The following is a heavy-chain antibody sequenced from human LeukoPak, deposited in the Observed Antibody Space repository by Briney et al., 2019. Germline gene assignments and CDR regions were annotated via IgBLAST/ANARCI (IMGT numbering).Heavy chain of an antibody. CDR1: GGPFSRYS. V-gene: IGHV1-69*06. CDR3: ARGRDGYNLVDAFDI. Sequence: VKVSCTASGGPFSRYSISWVRQAPGQGLEGMGGIIPIFGTANYAQKFQGRVTITADKSTSTAYMELSSLRSEDTAVYYCARGRDGYNLVDAFDIWGQGIMVTVSS. CDR2: IIPIFGTA. D-gene: IGHD5-24*01. J-gene: IGHJ3*02.